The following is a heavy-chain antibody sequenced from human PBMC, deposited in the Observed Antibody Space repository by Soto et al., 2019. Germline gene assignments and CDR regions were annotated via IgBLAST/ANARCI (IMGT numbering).Heavy chain of an antibody. V-gene: IGHV3-23*01. D-gene: IGHD5-12*01. J-gene: IGHJ4*02. CDR2: INGSGVST. CDR1: GFIFSKYA. CDR3: AKDSFINLRGYDSY. Sequence: EVLLLESGGGLVQPGGSLRLSCAPSGFIFSKYAMSWVRQAPGKGLEWVSAINGSGVSTYYADSVKGRFTISRDNSKNTLYLQMSSLRAEDTAIYYCAKDSFINLRGYDSYWGQGTLVTVSS.